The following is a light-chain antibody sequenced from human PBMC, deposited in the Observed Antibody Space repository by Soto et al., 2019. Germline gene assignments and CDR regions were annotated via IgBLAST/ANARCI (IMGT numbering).Light chain of an antibody. CDR1: QTINIH. Sequence: DIQMTQSPSSLSASVGDRVTITCRASQTINIHLNWYQQKSGKAPKFLIHAASSLQSGVPSRFSGSGSGTEFTLTINSLQPEDFATYYCQQSYSVPITFGQGTRLEIK. V-gene: IGKV1-39*01. J-gene: IGKJ5*01. CDR3: QQSYSVPIT. CDR2: AAS.